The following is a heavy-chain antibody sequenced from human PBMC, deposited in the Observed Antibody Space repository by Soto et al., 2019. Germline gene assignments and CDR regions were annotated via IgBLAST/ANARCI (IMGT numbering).Heavy chain of an antibody. D-gene: IGHD3-3*01. V-gene: IGHV4-39*01. CDR1: GGSLASSSYY. CDR2: IYFTGTT. J-gene: IGHJ5*02. CDR3: PRNLRFGRFYP. Sequence: QLQLQESGPGLVKSSETLSLTCTVSGGSLASSSYYWGWIRQPPGKGLEWIGSIYFTGTTYHKPILKKRVTISINTAKDQLSLKLISVNAAETAMYYRPRNLRFGRFYPWRPVTLV.